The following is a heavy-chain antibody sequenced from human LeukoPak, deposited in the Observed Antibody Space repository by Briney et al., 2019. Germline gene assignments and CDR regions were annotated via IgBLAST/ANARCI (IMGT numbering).Heavy chain of an antibody. D-gene: IGHD3-10*01. CDR2: KIYDGSNK. Sequence: AGGSLRLSCAAPAFTFRSYGMHWVRQATGKGLEWVTVKIYDGSNKYYADSVKGRFTISRDNAKNTLYLQMNFLRPDDTAVYFCAKDWGPHYASGSSYFDSWGQGTLVTVSS. V-gene: IGHV3-30*18. J-gene: IGHJ4*02. CDR1: AFTFRSYG. CDR3: AKDWGPHYASGSSYFDS.